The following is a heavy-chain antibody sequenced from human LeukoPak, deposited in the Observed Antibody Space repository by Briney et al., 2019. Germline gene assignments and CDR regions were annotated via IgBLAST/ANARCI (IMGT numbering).Heavy chain of an antibody. CDR2: INWNGGST. D-gene: IGHD3-10*02. CDR3: ARLFGELLLPSDHFYYMDV. J-gene: IGHJ6*03. CDR1: GFTFDDYG. Sequence: GGSLRLSCAASGFTFDDYGMSWVRQAPGKGLEWVSGINWNGGSTGYADSVKGRFTISRDNSKNTVYLQMNSLRDDDTAVYYCARLFGELLLPSDHFYYMDVWSKGTAVTVSS. V-gene: IGHV3-20*04.